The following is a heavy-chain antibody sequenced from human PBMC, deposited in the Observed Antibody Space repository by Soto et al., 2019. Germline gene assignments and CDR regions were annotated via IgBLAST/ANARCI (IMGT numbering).Heavy chain of an antibody. V-gene: IGHV3-7*02. J-gene: IGHJ4*02. Sequence: GGSLRLSCVGSGITFSDHWMTWLRQAPGKGLEWVANINQGGSEMYFVDSVRGRFSISRDNTKNSLYLQMNNLRADDTAVYYCATRPPAKTYYAVFDYWGQGT. CDR1: GITFSDHW. CDR3: ATRPPAKTYYAVFDY. D-gene: IGHD3-10*01. CDR2: INQGGSEM.